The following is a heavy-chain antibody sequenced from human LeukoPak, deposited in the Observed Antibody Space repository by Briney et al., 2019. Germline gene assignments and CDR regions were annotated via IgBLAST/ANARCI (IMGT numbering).Heavy chain of an antibody. CDR2: IHNDGST. CDR3: ASLARDY. V-gene: IGHV3-53*01. D-gene: IGHD3-3*02. CDR1: GFTFSSYA. Sequence: PGGSLRLSRAASGFTFSSYAMSWVRQAPGKGLEWVSVIHNDGSTYYADSVKGRFTISRDNSKNMLFLRMNSLRVEDTAVYFCASLARDYWGQGTLVSVSS. J-gene: IGHJ4*02.